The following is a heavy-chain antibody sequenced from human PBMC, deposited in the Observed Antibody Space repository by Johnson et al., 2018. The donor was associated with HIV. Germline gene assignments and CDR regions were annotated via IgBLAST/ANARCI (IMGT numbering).Heavy chain of an antibody. D-gene: IGHD6-19*01. CDR1: GFTFSSYA. CDR2: ISYDGSNK. J-gene: IGHJ3*02. V-gene: IGHV3-30*04. CDR3: AKVGAVAGTEDHDAFDI. Sequence: RLVESGGGVVQPGRSLRLSCAASGFTFSSYAMHWVRQAPGKGLEWVAVISYDGSNKYYADSVKGRFTISRDNSKNTLYLQMTSLRAEDTAVYYCAKVGAVAGTEDHDAFDIWGQGTMVTVSS.